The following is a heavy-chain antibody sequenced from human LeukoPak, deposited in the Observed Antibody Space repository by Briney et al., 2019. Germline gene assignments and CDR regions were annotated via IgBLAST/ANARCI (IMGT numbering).Heavy chain of an antibody. CDR1: GGSFSSPNYY. CDR3: ARVLGSVVAGRFDP. CDR2: IYTTGFT. D-gene: IGHD2-21*01. Sequence: SETLSLTCTVSGGSFSSPNYYWSWIRQPAGKGLEWIGRIYTTGFTNYHPSLKSRVTVSIDTSKNQFSLKLSSVTAADTAVYYCARVLGSVVAGRFDPWGQGTLVTVSS. J-gene: IGHJ5*02. V-gene: IGHV4-61*02.